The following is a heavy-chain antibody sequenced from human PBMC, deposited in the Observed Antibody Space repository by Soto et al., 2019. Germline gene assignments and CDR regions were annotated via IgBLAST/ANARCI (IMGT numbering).Heavy chain of an antibody. J-gene: IGHJ3*02. V-gene: IGHV1-2*02. Sequence: QLHLVQSGAVVKKPGASVTVSCSASGYPVTAYYMHWVRQAPGRGLEWMGGINPATGAAKYTQTFQGRATVTRDTPTSTVLMGLSGLTSGDTAVFYGAGGGGVGVAGSAAFDMWGQGTLVTVSS. CDR3: AGGGGVGVAGSAAFDM. D-gene: IGHD3-3*01. CDR1: GYPVTAYY. CDR2: INPATGAA.